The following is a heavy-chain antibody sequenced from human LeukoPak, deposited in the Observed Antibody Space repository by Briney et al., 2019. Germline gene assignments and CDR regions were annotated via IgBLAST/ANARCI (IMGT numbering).Heavy chain of an antibody. CDR2: IYYSGST. J-gene: IGHJ6*02. CDR1: GGSISSYY. V-gene: IGHV4-59*08. D-gene: IGHD3-16*01. Sequence: PSETRSLTCTVSGGSISSYYWSWIRQPPGKGLEWIGDIYYSGSTNYNPSLKSRVTISVDTSKNQFSLKLSSVTAADTAVYYCARHGALDNYYYYYGMDVWGQGTTVTVSS. CDR3: ARHGALDNYYYYYGMDV.